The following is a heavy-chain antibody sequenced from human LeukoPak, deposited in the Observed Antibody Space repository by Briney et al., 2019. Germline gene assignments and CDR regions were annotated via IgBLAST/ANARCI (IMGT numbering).Heavy chain of an antibody. CDR2: ISYDGSNK. D-gene: IGHD3-22*01. V-gene: IGHV3-30-3*01. Sequence: GSSLRLSCAASGFTFSSYSMHWVRQAPGKGLEWVVVISYDGSNKYYADSVKGRFTISRDNSKNTLYLQMNSLRAEDTAVYYCASSYDSSGYYPNPFDYWGQGTLVTVSS. CDR1: GFTFSSYS. CDR3: ASSYDSSGYYPNPFDY. J-gene: IGHJ4*02.